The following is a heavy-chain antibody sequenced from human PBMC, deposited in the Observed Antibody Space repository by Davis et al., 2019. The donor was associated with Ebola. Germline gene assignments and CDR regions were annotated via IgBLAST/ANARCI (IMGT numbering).Heavy chain of an antibody. CDR1: GFTFSSYS. D-gene: IGHD3-22*01. Sequence: GESLKISCAASGFTFSSYSMNWVRQAPGKGLEWVSSISSSSSYIYYADSVKGRFTISRDNAKNSLYLQMNSLSAEDTAVYHCARGGYYDSSGYSHETFDIWGQGTMVTVSS. J-gene: IGHJ3*02. V-gene: IGHV3-21*01. CDR2: ISSSSSYI. CDR3: ARGGYYDSSGYSHETFDI.